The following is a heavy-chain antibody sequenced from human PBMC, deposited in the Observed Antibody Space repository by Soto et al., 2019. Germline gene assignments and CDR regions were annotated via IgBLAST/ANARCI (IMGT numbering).Heavy chain of an antibody. D-gene: IGHD3-16*01. CDR1: GFSFTNYE. CDR3: ARESFSASPNFFDY. Sequence: PGGSLRLSCAVSGFSFTNYEMNWVRQAPGKGLEWIAYIGLSGDTIYYADSVKGRFTISRDHAKNPLELQMNSLRADDTALYYCARESFSASPNFFDYWGRGTQVTVSS. CDR2: IGLSGDTI. V-gene: IGHV3-48*03. J-gene: IGHJ4*02.